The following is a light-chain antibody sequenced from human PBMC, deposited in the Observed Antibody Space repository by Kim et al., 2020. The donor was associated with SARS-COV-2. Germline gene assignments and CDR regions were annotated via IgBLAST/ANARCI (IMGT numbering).Light chain of an antibody. CDR3: QQTYISPFT. J-gene: IGKJ3*01. CDR2: AAS. CDR1: QNINSH. Sequence: ASVRHRVTITFQKSQNINSHLYWYHQKPGRATKLLIYAASSLQGGVPSRFSGSGSETDFTLTISSLQPEDFATYFCQQTYISPFTFGPGTKVDI. V-gene: IGKV1-39*01.